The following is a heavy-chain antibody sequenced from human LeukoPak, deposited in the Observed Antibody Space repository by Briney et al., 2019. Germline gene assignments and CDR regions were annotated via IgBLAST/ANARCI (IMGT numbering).Heavy chain of an antibody. CDR2: IYHSGST. Sequence: KPSETLSLTCTVSGYSISSGYYWGWIRQPPGKGLEWIGSIYHSGSTYYNPSLKSRVTISVDTSKNQFSLKLSSVTAADTAVYYCARADSYCSGGSCYPLSFDYWGQGTLVTVSS. CDR1: GYSISSGYY. J-gene: IGHJ4*02. CDR3: ARADSYCSGGSCYPLSFDY. V-gene: IGHV4-38-2*02. D-gene: IGHD2-15*01.